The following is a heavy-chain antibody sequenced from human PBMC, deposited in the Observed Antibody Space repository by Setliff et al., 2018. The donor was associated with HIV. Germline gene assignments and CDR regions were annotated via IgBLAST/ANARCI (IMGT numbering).Heavy chain of an antibody. D-gene: IGHD4-4*01. J-gene: IGHJ6*02. Sequence: GASVKVSCKASGYTFPSYDINWVRQATGQGLEWMGWMNPNSGNTGYAQKFQGRLTMTRNTSISTVNMELSSLRSEDTAVYFCARVGRLHYLTPFYYYGMDVWGQGTTVTVS. CDR3: ARVGRLHYLTPFYYYGMDV. CDR2: MNPNSGNT. CDR1: GYTFPSYD. V-gene: IGHV1-8*01.